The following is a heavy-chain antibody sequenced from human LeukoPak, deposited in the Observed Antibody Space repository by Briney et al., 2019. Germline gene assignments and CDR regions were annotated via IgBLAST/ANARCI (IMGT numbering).Heavy chain of an antibody. D-gene: IGHD5/OR15-5a*01. CDR3: ARSNDAFDI. CDR1: GFTVSSNY. Sequence: GGSLRLSCAASGFTVSSNYMNWVRQAPGKGLEWVSIIYSGGSTFYADSVKGRFTISRDNSKNTLHLQMNSLRADDTAVYYCARSNDAFDIWGQGTMVTVSS. V-gene: IGHV3-53*01. CDR2: IYSGGST. J-gene: IGHJ3*02.